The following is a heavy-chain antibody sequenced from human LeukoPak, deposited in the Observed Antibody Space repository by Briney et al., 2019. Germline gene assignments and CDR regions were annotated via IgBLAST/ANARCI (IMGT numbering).Heavy chain of an antibody. CDR2: IYSGGNT. CDR1: GFIVRSSY. J-gene: IGHJ4*02. V-gene: IGHV3-53*01. Sequence: GGSLRLSCAASGFIVRSSYVSWVRQAPGKGLEWVSVIYSGGNTYYADSVKGRFTISRDISQNTLYLQMNGLRDEDTAVYYCARGSGSFHFDYWGQGTLVTVSS. CDR3: ARGSGSFHFDY. D-gene: IGHD1-26*01.